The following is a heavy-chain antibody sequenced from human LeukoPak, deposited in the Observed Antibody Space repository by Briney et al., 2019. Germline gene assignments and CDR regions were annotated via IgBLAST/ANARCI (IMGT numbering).Heavy chain of an antibody. CDR3: ARALVNTMSLFDL. Sequence: PSETLSLTCTVYGGSISNYSWSWIRQPPGMGLECIGYIYYSEYINYNPSLKSRVTISVDTSKNQFSLKLSSVTAADTAMYYCARALVNTMSLFDLWGQGILVTVSS. CDR2: IYYSEYI. CDR1: GGSISNYS. D-gene: IGHD3-16*02. V-gene: IGHV4-59*01. J-gene: IGHJ4*02.